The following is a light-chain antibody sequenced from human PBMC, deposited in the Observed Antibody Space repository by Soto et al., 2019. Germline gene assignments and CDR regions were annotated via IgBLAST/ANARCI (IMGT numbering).Light chain of an antibody. CDR1: QSVSSN. CDR3: QQYNNWPRT. CDR2: GAS. J-gene: IGKJ1*01. V-gene: IGKV3-15*01. Sequence: EIVTTQSPATLSVSPGERATLSCRASQSVSSNLAWYQQKPGQAPRLLIYGASTRATGIPARFSGSGSGTEFTLTISSLQSEDFAVYDCQQYNNWPRTFGQGTKVDIK.